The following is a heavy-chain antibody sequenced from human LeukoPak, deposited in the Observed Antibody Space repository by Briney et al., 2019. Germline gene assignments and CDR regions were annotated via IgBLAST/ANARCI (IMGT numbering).Heavy chain of an antibody. CDR2: INQRGSA. CDR3: ARHVHVSMIVVILSDYFDY. V-gene: IGHV4-34*01. CDR1: GGSFSGYY. D-gene: IGHD3-22*01. J-gene: IGHJ4*02. Sequence: SETLSLTCAVYGGSFSGYYWSWIRQPPGKGLEWIGEINQRGSATYNPSLKSRVTMSLDTSKNQFSLKLTSVTAADTAVYYCARHVHVSMIVVILSDYFDYWGRGTLVSVSS.